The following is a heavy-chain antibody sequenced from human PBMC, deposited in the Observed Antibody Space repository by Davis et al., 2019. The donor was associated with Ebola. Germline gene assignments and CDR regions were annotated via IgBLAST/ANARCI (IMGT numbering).Heavy chain of an antibody. Sequence: PSETLSLTCAVYGGSFSGYYWSWIRQPPGKGLEWIGEINHSGSTNYNPSLKSRVTISVDTSKNQFSLKLSSVTAADTAVYYCARVYSTMVRGVTVLDWFDPWGQGTLVTVSS. J-gene: IGHJ5*02. V-gene: IGHV4-34*01. CDR2: INHSGST. CDR3: ARVYSTMVRGVTVLDWFDP. CDR1: GGSFSGYY. D-gene: IGHD3-10*01.